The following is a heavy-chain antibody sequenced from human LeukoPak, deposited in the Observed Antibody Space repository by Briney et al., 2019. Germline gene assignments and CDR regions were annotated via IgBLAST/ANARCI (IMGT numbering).Heavy chain of an antibody. Sequence: GGSLRLSYAASGFTFSSYEMNWVRQAPGKGLEWVAYISSSGSTIYYADSVKGRFTISRDNAKNSLYLQMNSLRAEDTALYYCAKGADVVTRGEYYFDYWGQGTLVTVSS. CDR3: AKGADVVTRGEYYFDY. CDR1: GFTFSSYE. CDR2: ISSSGSTI. D-gene: IGHD4-23*01. J-gene: IGHJ4*02. V-gene: IGHV3-48*03.